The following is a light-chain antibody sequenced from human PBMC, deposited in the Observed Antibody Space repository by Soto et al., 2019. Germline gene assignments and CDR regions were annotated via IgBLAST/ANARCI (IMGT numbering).Light chain of an antibody. V-gene: IGLV2-23*03. Sequence: QSALTQPASVSGSPGQSITISCTGTSSDVGSYNLVSWYQQHPGKAPKFMIYEGSKRPSGVSNRFSGSKSGNTASLTISGLQAEDEAEYYCCSYAGSSTFVFGTGTKLTVL. J-gene: IGLJ1*01. CDR3: CSYAGSSTFV. CDR2: EGS. CDR1: SSDVGSYNL.